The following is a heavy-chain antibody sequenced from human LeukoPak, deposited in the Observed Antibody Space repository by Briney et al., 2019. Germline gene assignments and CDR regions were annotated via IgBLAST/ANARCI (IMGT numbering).Heavy chain of an antibody. D-gene: IGHD6-19*01. CDR3: ARNPVAGSNPKFDY. CDR1: GGSISNYY. J-gene: IGHJ4*02. Sequence: SETLSLTCTVFGGSISNYYWSWIRQPAGKGLEWIGRVHSNGGTNYNPSLTSRVTLSVDTSRSQFSLSLSSVTAADTAVYYCARNPVAGSNPKFDYWGQGTLVTVSS. CDR2: VHSNGGT. V-gene: IGHV4-4*07.